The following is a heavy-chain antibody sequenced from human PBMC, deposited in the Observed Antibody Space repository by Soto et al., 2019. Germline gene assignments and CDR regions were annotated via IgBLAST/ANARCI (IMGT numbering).Heavy chain of an antibody. CDR3: ASNGESYYYYGMDV. V-gene: IGHV1-69*12. D-gene: IGHD2-8*01. J-gene: IGHJ6*02. Sequence: QVQLVQSGAEVKKPGSSVKVSCKASGGTFSSSAISWVRQAPGQGLEWMGGIIPIFGTAEYAQKFQGRVTITADESTSTDFMEVSSLRSEDTAVYYCASNGESYYYYGMDVWGQGTTVTLSS. CDR2: IIPIFGTA. CDR1: GGTFSSSA.